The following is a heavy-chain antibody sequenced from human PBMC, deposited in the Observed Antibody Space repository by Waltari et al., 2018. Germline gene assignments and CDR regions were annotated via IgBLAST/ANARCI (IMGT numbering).Heavy chain of an antibody. J-gene: IGHJ4*02. CDR3: ARCYFRATRAPFDY. D-gene: IGHD2-15*01. CDR1: A. CDR2: IIPIFGTA. V-gene: IGHV1-69*01. Sequence: AISWVRQAPGQGLEWMGGIIPIFGTANYAQKFQGRVTITADESTSTAYMELSSLRSEDTAVYYCARCYFRATRAPFDYWGQGTLVTVSS.